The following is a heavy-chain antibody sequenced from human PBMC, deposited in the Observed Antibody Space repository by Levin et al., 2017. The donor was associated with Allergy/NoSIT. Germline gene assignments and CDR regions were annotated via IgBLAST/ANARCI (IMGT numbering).Heavy chain of an antibody. CDR2: ISWNSGGI. CDR1: GITFDDYA. J-gene: IGHJ3*01. D-gene: IGHD3-10*01. CDR3: AKDYYGSGSYVGYGFDF. Sequence: GGSLRLSCAASGITFDDYAMHWVRQAPGKGLEWVSGISWNSGGIGYADSVKGRFTISRDNSKNSLYLQMNSLRAEDAALYYCAKDYYGSGSYVGYGFDFWGPGTMV. V-gene: IGHV3-9*01.